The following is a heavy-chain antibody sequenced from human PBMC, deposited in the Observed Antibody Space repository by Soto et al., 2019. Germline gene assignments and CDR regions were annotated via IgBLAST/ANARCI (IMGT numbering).Heavy chain of an antibody. Sequence: EVQLVESGGGLVQPGGSLRLSCAASGFTVSSNYMSWVRQAPGKGLEWVSVIYSGGSTYYADSVKGRFTISRVNSKNTLYRQMTSLRAEDTAVYHCARFSGYYPRGYWGQGTLVTVSS. CDR1: GFTVSSNY. CDR2: IYSGGST. CDR3: ARFSGYYPRGY. V-gene: IGHV3-66*01. J-gene: IGHJ4*02. D-gene: IGHD3-22*01.